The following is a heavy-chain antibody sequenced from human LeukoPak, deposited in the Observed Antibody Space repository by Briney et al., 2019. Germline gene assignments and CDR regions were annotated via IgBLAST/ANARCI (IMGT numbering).Heavy chain of an antibody. V-gene: IGHV4-39*07. Sequence: SETLSLTCTVSGGSISSSSYYWGWIRQPPEKGLEWIGSIYYSGSTYYNPSLKSRVTISVDTSKNQFSLKLSSVTAADTAVYYCSTYYYDSSGYTGDYWGQGTLVTVSS. CDR3: STYYYDSSGYTGDY. J-gene: IGHJ4*02. CDR1: GGSISSSSYY. CDR2: IYYSGST. D-gene: IGHD3-22*01.